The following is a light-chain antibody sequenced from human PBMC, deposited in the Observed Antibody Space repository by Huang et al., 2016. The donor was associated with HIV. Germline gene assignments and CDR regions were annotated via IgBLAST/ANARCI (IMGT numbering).Light chain of an antibody. Sequence: DIQMTQYPSSLSASVGDRVTITCQASQDISQHLNWIQQKTGKAPKLLIYGAPNLQTGVPPRFSGSASEADFTFTISGLQPEDTATYYCQQYDSLSYSFGQGTKLEIK. CDR2: GAP. CDR1: QDISQH. V-gene: IGKV1-33*01. J-gene: IGKJ2*03. CDR3: QQYDSLSYS.